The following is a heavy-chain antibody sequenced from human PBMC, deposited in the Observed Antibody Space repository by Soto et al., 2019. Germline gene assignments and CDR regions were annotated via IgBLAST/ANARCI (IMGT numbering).Heavy chain of an antibody. CDR2: IYYSGST. Sequence: QVQLQESGPGLVKPSQTRSLTCTVAGGFISSGGYYWSWIRQHPGKGLEWIGYIYYSGSTYYNPSLKSRDTISVDTSKNQFSLKLSSVTAADTAVYYCARTYCSSTSCYNPYYYYYGMDAWGQGTTVTVSS. V-gene: IGHV4-31*03. J-gene: IGHJ6*02. D-gene: IGHD2-2*02. CDR3: ARTYCSSTSCYNPYYYYYGMDA. CDR1: GGFISSGGYY.